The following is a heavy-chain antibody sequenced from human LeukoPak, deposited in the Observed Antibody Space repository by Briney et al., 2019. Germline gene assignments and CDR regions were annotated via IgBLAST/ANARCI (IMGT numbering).Heavy chain of an antibody. J-gene: IGHJ4*02. CDR1: GFTFSSYG. V-gene: IGHV3-33*06. CDR2: IWYDGSNK. Sequence: GGSLRLSCAASGFTFSSYGMHWVRQAPGKGLEWVAVIWYDGSNKYYADSVKGRFTISRDNSKNTLYLQMNSLRAEDTAVYYCAKEFDYYDSSGYSFDYWGQGTLVTVSS. CDR3: AKEFDYYDSSGYSFDY. D-gene: IGHD3-22*01.